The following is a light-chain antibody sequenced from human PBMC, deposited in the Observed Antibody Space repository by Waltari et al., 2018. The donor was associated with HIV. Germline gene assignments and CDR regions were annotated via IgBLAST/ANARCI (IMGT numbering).Light chain of an antibody. V-gene: IGKV3-11*01. J-gene: IGKJ4*01. CDR3: QQRSKWLT. CDR2: DAS. CDR1: QSFSNY. Sequence: EIVLTQSPATLSLSPGERATLSCRASQSFSNYLAWYQQKPGQAPRLLIDDASNRATGIPAMLSGRGAGTDFTLTISSLEPEDFAVYCCQQRSKWLTFGGGTKVEIK.